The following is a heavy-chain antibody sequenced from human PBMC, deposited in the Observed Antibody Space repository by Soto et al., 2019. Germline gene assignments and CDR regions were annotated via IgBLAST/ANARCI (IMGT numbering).Heavy chain of an antibody. Sequence: ETLSLTCTVSGGSISSSSYYWGWIRQPPGKGLEWIGSIYYSGSTYYNPSLKSRVTISVDTSKNQFSLKLSSVTAADTAVYYCARLPPVRDYGGNFDYWGQGTLVTVSS. D-gene: IGHD4-17*01. CDR1: GGSISSSSYY. V-gene: IGHV4-39*01. CDR2: IYYSGST. CDR3: ARLPPVRDYGGNFDY. J-gene: IGHJ4*02.